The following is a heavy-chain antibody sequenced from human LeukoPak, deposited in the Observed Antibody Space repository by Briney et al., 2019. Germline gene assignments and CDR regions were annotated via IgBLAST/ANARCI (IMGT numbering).Heavy chain of an antibody. CDR2: ISAYNGNT. V-gene: IGHV1-18*01. J-gene: IGHJ4*02. CDR3: ARATIFGVVTNGYY. Sequence: GASVKVSCKASGYTFTSYGISWVRQAPGQGLEWMGWISAYNGNTNYAQKLQGRVTMTTDASTNTAYMELRSLRSDDTAVYYCARATIFGVVTNGYYWGQGTLVTVSS. D-gene: IGHD3-3*01. CDR1: GYTFTSYG.